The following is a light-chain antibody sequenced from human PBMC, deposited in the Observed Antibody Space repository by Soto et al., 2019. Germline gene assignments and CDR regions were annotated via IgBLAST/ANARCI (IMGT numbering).Light chain of an antibody. CDR1: SSDVGSYNL. V-gene: IGLV2-23*02. J-gene: IGLJ2*01. CDR2: EVS. Sequence: QSVLTQPASVSGSPGQSITISCTGTSSDVGSYNLVSWYQQHPGKAPKLMIYEVSKRPSGVSNRFSGSKSGNTASLTISGLQAEDEADYYCWSYAGSSTPRVVFGGGTKVTVL. CDR3: WSYAGSSTPRVV.